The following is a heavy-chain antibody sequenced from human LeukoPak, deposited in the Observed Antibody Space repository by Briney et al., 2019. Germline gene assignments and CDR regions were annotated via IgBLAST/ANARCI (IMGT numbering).Heavy chain of an antibody. J-gene: IGHJ6*02. V-gene: IGHV3-23*01. CDR2: ISGSGGST. D-gene: IGHD1-26*01. CDR1: GFTFSSYA. Sequence: GGSLRLSCAASGFTFSSYAMSWVRQAPGKGLEWVSAISGSGGSTYYADSVKGRFTISRDNSKNTLYLQMNSLRAEDTAVYYCAKGTHSGSYYXYYYGMDVWGQGTTVTVS. CDR3: AKGTHSGSYYXYYYGMDV.